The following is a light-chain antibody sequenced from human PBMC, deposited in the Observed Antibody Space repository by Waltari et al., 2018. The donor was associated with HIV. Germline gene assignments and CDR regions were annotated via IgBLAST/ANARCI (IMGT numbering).Light chain of an antibody. Sequence: DIVMTQSPLSLPVTPGEPASISCRSSQSLLHSNGYNYLDWYLQKPGHSPQLLIYLGSNRASGVPDRFSGSGSGTDFTLKISSVEAEDVGVYYCMQALQTPTFGQGTKVEIK. CDR1: QSLLHSNGYNY. CDR3: MQALQTPT. V-gene: IGKV2-28*01. J-gene: IGKJ1*01. CDR2: LGS.